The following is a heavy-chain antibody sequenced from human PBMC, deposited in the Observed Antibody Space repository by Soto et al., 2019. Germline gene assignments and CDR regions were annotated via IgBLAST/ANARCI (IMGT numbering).Heavy chain of an antibody. D-gene: IGHD3-3*01. J-gene: IGHJ4*01. Sequence: PGGSLRLSCAASGFTFSSYGMHWVRQAPGKGLEWVALILFDGSNKYYADSVKGRFTISRDNSMNTLYLQMNSLRAEDTAVYYCAREDYDFWSGYWYYVDYWGPGSRVTVSS. V-gene: IGHV3-33*01. CDR1: GFTFSSYG. CDR3: AREDYDFWSGYWYYVDY. CDR2: ILFDGSNK.